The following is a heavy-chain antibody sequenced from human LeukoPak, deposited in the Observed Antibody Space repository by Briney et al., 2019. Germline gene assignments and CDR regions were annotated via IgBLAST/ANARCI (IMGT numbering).Heavy chain of an antibody. D-gene: IGHD2-15*01. CDR3: AKADIVVVVAATWDY. CDR2: ISGSGGST. Sequence: PGGSLRLSCAASGFTFSNYAMSWVRQAPGKGLDWVSAISGSGGSTYYADSVKGRFTISRDNSKNTPYLQMNSLRAEDTAVYYCAKADIVVVVAATWDYWGQGTLVTVSS. V-gene: IGHV3-23*01. J-gene: IGHJ4*02. CDR1: GFTFSNYA.